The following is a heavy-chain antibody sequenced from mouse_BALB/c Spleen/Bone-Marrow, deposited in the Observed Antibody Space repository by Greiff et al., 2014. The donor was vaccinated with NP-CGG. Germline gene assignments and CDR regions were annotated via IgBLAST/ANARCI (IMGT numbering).Heavy chain of an antibody. Sequence: VKLMESGPGLVAPAQSLSITCTVSGFSLTSYGVSWVRQPPGKGLEWLGVIWGDGSINYNSALISRPSIIKDNSKSQVFLKLNSVQTDDTATYYCAKVNRYGYAMDYWGQGTSVTVSS. V-gene: IGHV2-3*01. CDR2: IWGDGSI. CDR1: GFSLTSYG. CDR3: AKVNRYGYAMDY. D-gene: IGHD1-1*01. J-gene: IGHJ4*01.